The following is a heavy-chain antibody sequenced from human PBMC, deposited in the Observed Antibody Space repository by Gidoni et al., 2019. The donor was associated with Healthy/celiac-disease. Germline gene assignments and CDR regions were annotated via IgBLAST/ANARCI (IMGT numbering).Heavy chain of an antibody. CDR1: GFTFSSYA. V-gene: IGHV3-23*01. D-gene: IGHD3-16*02. Sequence: EVQLLESGGGLVQPGGSLRLPCAASGFTFSSYAMSWVRQAPGTGLEWVSASSGSGGSTYYADSVKGRFTISRDNSKNTLYLQMNSLRAEDTAVYYCAKYRRNDYDDYWGQGTLVTVSS. CDR3: AKYRRNDYDDY. CDR2: SSGSGGST. J-gene: IGHJ4*02.